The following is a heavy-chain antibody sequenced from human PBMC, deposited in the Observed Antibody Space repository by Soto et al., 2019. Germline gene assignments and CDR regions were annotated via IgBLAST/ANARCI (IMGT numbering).Heavy chain of an antibody. CDR1: GFTFDDYA. V-gene: IGHV3-9*01. J-gene: IGHJ6*03. Sequence: GGSLRLSCAASGFTFDDYAMHWVRQAPGKGLEWVSGISWNSGSIGYADSVKGRFTISRDNAKNSLYLQMNSLRAEDPALYYCAKVSSHYCSGGSCYGRDYYYYYMDVWGKGTTVTVSS. CDR2: ISWNSGSI. D-gene: IGHD2-15*01. CDR3: AKVSSHYCSGGSCYGRDYYYYYMDV.